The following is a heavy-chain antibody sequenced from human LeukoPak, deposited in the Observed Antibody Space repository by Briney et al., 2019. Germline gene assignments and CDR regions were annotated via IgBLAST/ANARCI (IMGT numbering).Heavy chain of an antibody. Sequence: ASVKVSCKASGYTFTSYGVSWLRQAPGQGLEYVGWITAYNGNTNYAQKLQGRVTMTTDTSTSTAYMELRSLKSDDTAVYYCARDGPRGYFQHWGQGTLVTVSS. CDR1: GYTFTSYG. J-gene: IGHJ1*01. CDR2: ITAYNGNT. D-gene: IGHD3-16*01. V-gene: IGHV1-18*01. CDR3: ARDGPRGYFQH.